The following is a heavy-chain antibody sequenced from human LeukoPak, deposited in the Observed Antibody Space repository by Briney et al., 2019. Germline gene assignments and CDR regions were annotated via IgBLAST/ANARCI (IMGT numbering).Heavy chain of an antibody. J-gene: IGHJ4*02. V-gene: IGHV3-49*03. CDR3: TRGGDSSGYPLDY. CDR1: GFTFGDYA. Sequence: GGSLRLSCTASGFTFGDYAMSWFRQAPGKGLEWVGFIRSKAYGGTTEYAASVKGRFTISRDDSKSIAYLQMNSLKTEDTAVYYCTRGGDSSGYPLDYWGQGTLVTVSS. D-gene: IGHD3-22*01. CDR2: IRSKAYGGTT.